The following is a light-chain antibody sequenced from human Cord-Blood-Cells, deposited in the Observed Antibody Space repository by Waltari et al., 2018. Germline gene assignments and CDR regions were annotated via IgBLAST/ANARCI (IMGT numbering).Light chain of an antibody. CDR1: NIGSNS. V-gene: IGLV3-21*04. CDR3: QVWDSSSDHL. CDR2: YDS. Sequence: SYVLTQPPSVSVAPGKTARITCGGNNIGSNSVHWYQQKPGQAPVLVIYYDSDRPSGIHERFSGSNSGNTATLTISRVEAADEADYYCQVWDSSSDHLFGGGTKLTVL. J-gene: IGLJ2*01.